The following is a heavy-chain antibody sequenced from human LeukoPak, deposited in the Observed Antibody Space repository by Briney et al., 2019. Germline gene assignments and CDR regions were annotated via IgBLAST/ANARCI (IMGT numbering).Heavy chain of an antibody. Sequence: SQTLSLTCTVSGGSISSGDYYWSWSRQPPGKGLEWIGYIYYSGSTYYNPSLKSRVTISVDTSKNQFSLKLSSVTAADTAVYYCAITGDFWSGYRFDYWGQGTLVTVSS. D-gene: IGHD3-3*01. J-gene: IGHJ4*02. CDR3: AITGDFWSGYRFDY. CDR1: GGSISSGDYY. CDR2: IYYSGST. V-gene: IGHV4-30-4*08.